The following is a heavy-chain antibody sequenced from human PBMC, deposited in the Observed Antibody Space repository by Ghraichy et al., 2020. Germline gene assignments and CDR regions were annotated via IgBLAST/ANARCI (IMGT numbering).Heavy chain of an antibody. D-gene: IGHD3/OR15-3a*01. CDR2: ITDNGGTT. V-gene: IGHV3-23*01. J-gene: IGHJ1*01. CDR1: GFTFRTYA. Sequence: GGSLRLSCAASGFTFRTYAMSWVRQAPGKGLEWVSAITDNGGTTYDAESVKGRFTISRDNSKNTLFLQMNSLRGEDTAVYYCAKFARDWPNEYLQHWGQAPWSPSPQ. CDR3: AKFARDWPNEYLQH.